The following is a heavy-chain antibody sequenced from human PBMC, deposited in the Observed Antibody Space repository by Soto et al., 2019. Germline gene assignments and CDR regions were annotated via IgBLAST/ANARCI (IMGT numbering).Heavy chain of an antibody. CDR1: GYSFTTYW. D-gene: IGHD3-10*01. V-gene: IGHV5-51*01. Sequence: GESLKISCKASGYSFTTYWFGWGCQMPGKGVEWMGIIYPGDSDTRYSPSFQAQVTISAGKSISTAYLQWSSLKASDTAMYYCARQGNWFGESQLYYYYYGMDVWGQGTTVTVSS. J-gene: IGHJ6*02. CDR3: ARQGNWFGESQLYYYYYGMDV. CDR2: IYPGDSDT.